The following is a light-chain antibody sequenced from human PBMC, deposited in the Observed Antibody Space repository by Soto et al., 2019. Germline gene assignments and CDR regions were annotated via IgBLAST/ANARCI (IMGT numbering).Light chain of an antibody. CDR2: GAS. CDR1: QSVSSSY. V-gene: IGKV3-20*01. CDR3: HQYGGSPPFT. J-gene: IGKJ3*01. Sequence: EIVLTQSPGTLSLSPGERATLSCRASQSVSSSYLAWYQQKPGQAPRLLISGASSRATDIPDRFSGSGSGTDFTLPISRLEPEDFAVYYCHQYGGSPPFTFGPGTKVDIK.